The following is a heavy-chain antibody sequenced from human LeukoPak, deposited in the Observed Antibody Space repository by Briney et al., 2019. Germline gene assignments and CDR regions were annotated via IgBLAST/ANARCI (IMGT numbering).Heavy chain of an antibody. J-gene: IGHJ5*02. CDR3: ARQLYYDSSGYDSDRRYHWFDP. CDR1: GGSFSGYY. V-gene: IGHV4-34*01. D-gene: IGHD3-22*01. Sequence: SETLSLTCAVYGGSFSGYYWSWIRQPPGKGLEWIGEINHSGSTNYNPSLKSRVTISVDTSKNQFSLKLSSVTAADTAVYYCARQLYYDSSGYDSDRRYHWFDPWGQGTLVTVSS. CDR2: INHSGST.